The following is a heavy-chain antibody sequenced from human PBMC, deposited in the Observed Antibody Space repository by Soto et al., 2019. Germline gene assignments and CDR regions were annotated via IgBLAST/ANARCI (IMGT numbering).Heavy chain of an antibody. CDR1: GFTFSSYW. D-gene: IGHD2-2*01. CDR2: INSDGSST. J-gene: IGHJ6*03. V-gene: IGHV3-74*01. CDR3: ARGGAYCTSTRCYYYYYMDV. Sequence: GESLKISCAASGFTFSSYWMHWVRQAPGKGLVWVSRINSDGSSTTYADSVKGRFTISRDNAKNTLYLQMNSLRAEDTAVYYCARGGAYCTSTRCYYYYYMDVWGKGTTVTVSS.